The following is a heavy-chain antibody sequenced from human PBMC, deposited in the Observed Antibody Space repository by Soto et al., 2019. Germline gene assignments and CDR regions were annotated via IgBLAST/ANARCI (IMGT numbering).Heavy chain of an antibody. J-gene: IGHJ3*02. V-gene: IGHV3-66*01. CDR2: IYSGGST. Sequence: GGPLRLSCAASGFTASSNYMSWVRQAPGKGLEWVSVIYSGGSTYYADSVKGRFTISRDSSKNTPYFQMNSLRAEDTAVYYCARDLRLGSGSPDAFDIWGQGTMVTVSS. CDR1: GFTASSNY. D-gene: IGHD3-10*01. CDR3: ARDLRLGSGSPDAFDI.